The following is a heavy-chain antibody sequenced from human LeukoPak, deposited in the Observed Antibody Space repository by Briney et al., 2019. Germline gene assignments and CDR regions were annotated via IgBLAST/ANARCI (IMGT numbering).Heavy chain of an antibody. J-gene: IGHJ4*02. D-gene: IGHD2-2*01. CDR1: GYTFTSYG. CDR3: AREGIPGTYCSSTSCYLGYFDY. V-gene: IGHV1-18*01. Sequence: GASVKVSCKASGYTFTSYGISWVRQAPGQGLEWMGWISAYNGNTNYAQKLQGRVTMTTDTSTSTAYMELRSLRSDDTAVYYCAREGIPGTYCSSTSCYLGYFDYWGQGTLVTVSS. CDR2: ISAYNGNT.